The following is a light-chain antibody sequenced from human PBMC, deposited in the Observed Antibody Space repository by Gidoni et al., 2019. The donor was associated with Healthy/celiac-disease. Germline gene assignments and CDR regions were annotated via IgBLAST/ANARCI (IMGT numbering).Light chain of an antibody. CDR2: SIS. J-gene: IGKJ4*01. CDR3: QQSYSGPQN. Sequence: DIQITQSPSSLSASVGDRVTLTCRASHDISTYLNWYQQKVGKAPKLLIYSISNFQSGVPSRFSGTGAGTDFTLTISNLQPEDFATYYCQQSYSGPQNFGGGTKVEIK. V-gene: IGKV1-39*01. CDR1: HDISTY.